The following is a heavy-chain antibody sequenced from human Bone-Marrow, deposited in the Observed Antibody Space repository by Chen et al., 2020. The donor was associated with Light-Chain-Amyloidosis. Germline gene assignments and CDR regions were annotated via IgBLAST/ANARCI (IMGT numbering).Heavy chain of an antibody. CDR3: XXXXXSSGWLTTRGNFDY. CDR2: IYHSGST. CDR1: GGPISSSNW. V-gene: IGHV4-4*01. D-gene: IGHD6-19*01. J-gene: IGHJ4*02. Sequence: GTLSPTCAVSGGPISSSNWWRWVRQPPGKGLEWIGEIYHSGSTNYNPSLKSRVTISVDKSKNQFSLKLSSVTXXXXXXXXXXXXXXSSGWLTTRGNFDYWGQGTLVTVSS.